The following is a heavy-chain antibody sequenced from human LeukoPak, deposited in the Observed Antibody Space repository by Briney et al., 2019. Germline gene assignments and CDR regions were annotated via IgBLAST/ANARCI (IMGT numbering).Heavy chain of an antibody. J-gene: IGHJ4*02. V-gene: IGHV1-46*01. Sequence: ASVKVSCKASGYTFTSYYMHWVRQAPGQGPEWMGIINPSGGSTSYAQKFQGRVTMTRDMSTSTVYMELSSLRSEDTAVYYCVMSIAAADDERGWGQGTLVTVSS. CDR1: GYTFTSYY. D-gene: IGHD6-13*01. CDR3: VMSIAAADDERG. CDR2: INPSGGST.